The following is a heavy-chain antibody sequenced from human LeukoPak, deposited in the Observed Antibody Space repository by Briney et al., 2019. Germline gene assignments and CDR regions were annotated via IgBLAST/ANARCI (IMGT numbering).Heavy chain of an antibody. J-gene: IGHJ4*02. D-gene: IGHD3-10*01. CDR1: GFTFSSYE. Sequence: GGSLRLSCAASGFTFSSYEMNWVRQAPGKGLEWVSYISSSGSTIYYADSVKGRFTISRDNAKNSLYLQMNSLRAEDTAVYYCAKDLYVDYGSGRLFYFDYWGQGTLVTVSS. CDR2: ISSSGSTI. V-gene: IGHV3-48*03. CDR3: AKDLYVDYGSGRLFYFDY.